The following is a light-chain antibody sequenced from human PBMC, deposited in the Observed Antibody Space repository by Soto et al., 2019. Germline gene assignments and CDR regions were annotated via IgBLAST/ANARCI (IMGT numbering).Light chain of an antibody. CDR3: QQRSNWPPGRT. J-gene: IGKJ1*01. CDR2: DAS. CDR1: QSVSSY. V-gene: IGKV3-11*01. Sequence: IVLTQSPCTLSLSRGEGATLSCRASQSVSSYLAWYQQKPGQAPRLLIFDASNRATGIPARFSGSGSGKDFTLTISSLEPEDFAVYYCQQRSNWPPGRTFGQGTKVDIK.